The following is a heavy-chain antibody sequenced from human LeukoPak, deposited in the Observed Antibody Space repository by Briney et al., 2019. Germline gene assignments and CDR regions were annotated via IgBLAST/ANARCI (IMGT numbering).Heavy chain of an antibody. Sequence: GSSVKVSCKASGGTVSSYAISWGRQSPGQGLGWMGGIMPIFGAANYAQKFQGRVTITADKSTSTAYMELSRLRSEDTAVYYCARDHSGGPYNWFDPWGQGTLVTVSS. J-gene: IGHJ5*02. D-gene: IGHD6-25*01. V-gene: IGHV1-69*06. CDR1: GGTVSSYA. CDR2: IMPIFGAA. CDR3: ARDHSGGPYNWFDP.